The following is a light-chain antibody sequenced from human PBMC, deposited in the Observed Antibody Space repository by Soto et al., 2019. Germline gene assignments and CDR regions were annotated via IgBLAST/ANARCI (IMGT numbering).Light chain of an antibody. CDR2: AAS. J-gene: IGKJ2*01. CDR3: QQSYSTPPYT. CDR1: QSISRY. V-gene: IGKV1-39*01. Sequence: DIQMTQSPSSLPASAGDRVTITCRASQSISRYLNWYQQKPGKAPKLLIYAASSLQSAVPSRFSGTGYGTDFTLTISSLQPEDFATYFCQQSYSTPPYTFGQGTKLEIK.